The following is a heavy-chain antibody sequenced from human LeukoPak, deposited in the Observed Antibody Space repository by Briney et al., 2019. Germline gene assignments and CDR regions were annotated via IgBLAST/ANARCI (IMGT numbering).Heavy chain of an antibody. J-gene: IGHJ4*02. D-gene: IGHD2-21*01. CDR1: GFTFSSYG. V-gene: IGHV3-48*01. CDR2: ISSSSSTI. CDR3: ARGPAYCGGDCYPNFFDY. Sequence: GGSLRLSCAASGFTFSSYGMHWVRQAPGKGLEWVSYISSSSSTIYYADSVKGRFTISRDNAKNSLYLQMNSLRAEDTAVYYCARGPAYCGGDCYPNFFDYWGQGTLVTVSS.